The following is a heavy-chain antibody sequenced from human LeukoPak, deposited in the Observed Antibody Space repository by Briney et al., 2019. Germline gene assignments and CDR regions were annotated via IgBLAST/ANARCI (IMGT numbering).Heavy chain of an antibody. J-gene: IGHJ6*02. CDR1: GFTVSSNY. CDR2: IYTGGST. V-gene: IGHV3-53*01. Sequence: PGGSLRLSCEASGFTVSSNYMSWVRQAPGKGLEWVSVIYTGGSTYYADSVKGRFTISRDNSKNTLYLQMNSLRAEDTAVYYCASTQLWSALDYYGMDVWGQGTTVTVSS. CDR3: ASTQLWSALDYYGMDV. D-gene: IGHD5-18*01.